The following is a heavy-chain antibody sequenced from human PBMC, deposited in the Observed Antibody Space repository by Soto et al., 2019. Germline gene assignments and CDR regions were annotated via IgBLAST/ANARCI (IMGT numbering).Heavy chain of an antibody. CDR2: INPSCGTT. Sequence: ASVKVSCKASGYTFTSYYMHWVRQAPGQGLEWMGIINPSCGTTSYAQKFQGRVTITRDTSTSTAYMELSSLRSEDTAVYYCARLTSGYGDYEDQIDYWGQGTLVTVSS. V-gene: IGHV1-46*01. J-gene: IGHJ4*02. D-gene: IGHD4-17*01. CDR1: GYTFTSYY. CDR3: ARLTSGYGDYEDQIDY.